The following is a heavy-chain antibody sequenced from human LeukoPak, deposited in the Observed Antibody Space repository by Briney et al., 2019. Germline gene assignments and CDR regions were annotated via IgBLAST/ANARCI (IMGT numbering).Heavy chain of an antibody. J-gene: IGHJ6*04. CDR2: ISWNSGSI. CDR3: AELGITMIGGV. D-gene: IGHD3-10*02. V-gene: IGHV3-9*01. CDR1: GFTFDNYA. Sequence: GGSLRLSCAASGFTFDNYAMHWVRQTPGRGLEWVSGISWNSGSIYYADSVKGRFTIPRDNAKNSLYLQMNSLRAEDTAVYYCAELGITMIGGVWGKGTTVTISS.